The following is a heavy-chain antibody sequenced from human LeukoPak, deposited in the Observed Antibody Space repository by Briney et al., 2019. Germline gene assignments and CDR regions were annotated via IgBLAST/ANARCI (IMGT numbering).Heavy chain of an antibody. J-gene: IGHJ4*02. CDR3: ARRNYGDYDHYFDY. V-gene: IGHV4-59*08. D-gene: IGHD4-17*01. CDR1: GGSISSYY. Sequence: SETLSLTCTVSGGSISSYYWSRIRQPPGKGLEWIGCIYYSGSTNYNPSLKSRVTISGDTSRNQFSLRLSSVTAADTAVYFCARRNYGDYDHYFDYWGQGILVTVSS. CDR2: IYYSGST.